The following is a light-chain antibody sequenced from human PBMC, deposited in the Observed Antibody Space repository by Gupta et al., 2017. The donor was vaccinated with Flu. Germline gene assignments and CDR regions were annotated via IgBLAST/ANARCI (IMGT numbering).Light chain of an antibody. Sequence: HSALTQPPYASGPPEQSATNSCTGISTDVGIYNYVSWYQQLPGTAPKLMLYDATKRPSGGPDRGAASTAGTTALPIVTGHQAEDDASYYCSWDASSDTCVFGTGTKVTVL. J-gene: IGLJ1*01. CDR1: STDVGIYNY. CDR3: SWDASSDTCV. V-gene: IGLV2-8*01. CDR2: DAT.